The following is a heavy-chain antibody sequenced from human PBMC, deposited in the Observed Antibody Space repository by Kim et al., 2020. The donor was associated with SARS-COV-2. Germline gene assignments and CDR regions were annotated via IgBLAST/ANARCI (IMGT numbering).Heavy chain of an antibody. CDR1: GYTFTSYD. D-gene: IGHD6-19*01. V-gene: IGHV1-8*01. CDR3: ARGRGEQWLAIPYYFDY. Sequence: ASVKVSCKASGYTFTSYDINWVRQATGQGLEWMGWMNPNSGNTGYAQKFQGRVTMTRNTSISTAYMELSSLRSEDTAVYYCARGRGEQWLAIPYYFDYWGQGTLVTVSS. CDR2: MNPNSGNT. J-gene: IGHJ4*02.